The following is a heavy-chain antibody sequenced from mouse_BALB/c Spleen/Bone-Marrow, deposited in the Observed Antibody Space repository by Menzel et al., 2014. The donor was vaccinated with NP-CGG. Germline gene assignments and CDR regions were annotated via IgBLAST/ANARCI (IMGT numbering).Heavy chain of an antibody. Sequence: VHVKQSGPELVKPGASVKKSCKASGYTFTSYVMHWVKQKPGQGLEWIGYINPYNDGTKYNEKFKGKATLTSDKSSSTAYMELSSLTSEDSAVYYCAKGGNYRYDFDYWGQGTTLTVSS. D-gene: IGHD2-14*01. V-gene: IGHV1-14*01. CDR2: INPYNDGT. CDR3: AKGGNYRYDFDY. J-gene: IGHJ2*01. CDR1: GYTFTSYV.